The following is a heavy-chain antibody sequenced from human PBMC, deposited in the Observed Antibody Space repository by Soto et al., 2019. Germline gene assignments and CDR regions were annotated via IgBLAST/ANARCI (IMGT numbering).Heavy chain of an antibody. CDR2: IGRRSAI. J-gene: IGHJ6*02. CDR3: AREETAWPLAYGLDV. V-gene: IGHV3-21*01. CDR1: GFSFSNYS. Sequence: PGGSLRLSCEASGFSFSNYSMHRVRQAPGKGLEWVSSIGRRSAIYYADSVKGRFTISRDNAKNSVSLQMNSLRDEDTAVYYCAREETAWPLAYGLDVWGQGTTVTVSS. D-gene: IGHD2-21*02.